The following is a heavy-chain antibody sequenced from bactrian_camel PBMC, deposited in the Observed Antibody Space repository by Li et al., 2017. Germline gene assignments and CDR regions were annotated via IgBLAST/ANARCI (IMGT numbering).Heavy chain of an antibody. CDR1: TYTY. D-gene: IGHD6*01. CDR2: IASDGST. Sequence: HVQLVESGGGSVQAGGSLTLSCAPSTYTYMGWFRQAPGKEREGVAGIASDGSTSYADSVKGRFIISRDNAKSTIYLQMSSLEPDDTAIYYCARRLTTSGRWFQPREYDAWGQGTQVTVS. J-gene: IGHJ4*01. V-gene: IGHV3S53*01. CDR3: ARRLTTSGRWFQPREYDA.